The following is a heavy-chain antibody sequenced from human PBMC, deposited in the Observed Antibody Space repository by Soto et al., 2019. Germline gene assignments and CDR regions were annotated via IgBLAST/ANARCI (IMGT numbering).Heavy chain of an antibody. V-gene: IGHV1-69*06. CDR1: GGTFSSYA. D-gene: IGHD5-18*01. CDR2: IIPIFGTA. Sequence: QVQLVQSGAEVKKPGSSVKVSCKASGGTFSSYAISWVRQAPGQGLEWMGGIIPIFGTANYAQKFHGRVTITVDKSTSTAYMEMRSLRSEDKAVYYCERPNTAMVKPPYYWYGMDVWGEGTTVTVSS. CDR3: ERPNTAMVKPPYYWYGMDV. J-gene: IGHJ6*04.